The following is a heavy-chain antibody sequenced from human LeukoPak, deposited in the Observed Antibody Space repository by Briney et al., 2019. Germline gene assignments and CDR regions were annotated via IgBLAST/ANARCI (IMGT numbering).Heavy chain of an antibody. V-gene: IGHV1-3*01. D-gene: IGHD1-26*01. J-gene: IGHJ4*02. CDR1: GYTFTSYA. CDR2: INAGNGNT. Sequence: ASVKVSCKASGYTFTSYAMHWVRQAPGQSLEWMGWINAGNGNTKYSQKLQGRVTMTTDTSTSTAYMELRSLRSDDTAVYYCARYSGSYYPSDYWGQGTLVTVSS. CDR3: ARYSGSYYPSDY.